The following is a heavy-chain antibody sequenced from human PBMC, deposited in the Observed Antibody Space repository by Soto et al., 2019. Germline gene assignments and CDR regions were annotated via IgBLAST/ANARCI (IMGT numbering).Heavy chain of an antibody. D-gene: IGHD6-19*01. CDR3: AKRGRGAVAFDY. Sequence: EVQLLESGGGLVQPGGSLRLSCAASGFTFSSYAMSWVRQAPGKGLEWVSTISGSGTGTYYAYSVTGRFTISRDNSKNTLYLQINSLRAEGTAVYYCAKRGRGAVAFDYWGQGTLVTVSS. CDR1: GFTFSSYA. CDR2: ISGSGTGT. V-gene: IGHV3-23*01. J-gene: IGHJ4*02.